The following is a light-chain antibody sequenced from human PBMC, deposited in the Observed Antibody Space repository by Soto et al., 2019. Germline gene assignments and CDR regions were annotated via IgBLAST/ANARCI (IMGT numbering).Light chain of an antibody. CDR1: SSDVGGYNY. CDR3: SSYTGSGTVV. CDR2: DVT. V-gene: IGLV2-14*03. J-gene: IGLJ2*01. Sequence: QSALTQPASVSGSPGQSLTISCTGTSSDVGGYNYVSWYQQHPGKAPKLMIYDVTNRPSGVSNSFSGSKSGNTASLTISGLQVEDEADYYCSSYTGSGTVVFGGGTKVTVL.